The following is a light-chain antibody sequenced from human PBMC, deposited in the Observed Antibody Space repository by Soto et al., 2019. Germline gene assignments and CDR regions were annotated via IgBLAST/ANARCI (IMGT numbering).Light chain of an antibody. CDR3: QQANSLPPT. V-gene: IGKV1-12*01. CDR2: GAA. Sequence: DIQMTQSPSSVSASVGDRVTITCRASQDISSWLAWYQQTPGKAPKLLIYGAASLQSGVPSRFSGSGSGTVFTLTISSLQPEDFATYYCQQANSLPPTFGGGTKVE. CDR1: QDISSW. J-gene: IGKJ4*01.